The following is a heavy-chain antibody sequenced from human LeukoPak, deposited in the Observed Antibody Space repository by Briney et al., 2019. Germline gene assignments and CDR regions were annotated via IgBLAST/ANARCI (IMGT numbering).Heavy chain of an antibody. CDR3: AYSRYYYDSSRPQYYYYGMDV. D-gene: IGHD3-22*01. J-gene: IGHJ6*02. Sequence: ASVTVSCKASGYTFTSYDIYWVRQATGQGLEWMGWMNPNSGNTGYAQKFQGRVTMTRNTSISTAYMELSSLRSDDTAVYYCAYSRYYYDSSRPQYYYYGMDVWGQGTTVTVSS. V-gene: IGHV1-8*01. CDR2: MNPNSGNT. CDR1: GYTFTSYD.